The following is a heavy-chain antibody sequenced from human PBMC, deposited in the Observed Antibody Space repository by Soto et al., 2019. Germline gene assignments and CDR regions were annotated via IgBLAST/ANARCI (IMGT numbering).Heavy chain of an antibody. CDR2: IIPIFGTA. J-gene: IGHJ6*02. D-gene: IGHD2-2*01. CDR1: GGTFSSYA. V-gene: IGHV1-69*13. CDR3: ARDLKDIVAVPADNYYYYYGMDV. Sequence: SVKVSCKASGGTFSSYAISWVRQAPGQGLEWMGGIIPIFGTANYAQKFQGRVTITADESTSTAYMELSSLRSEDTAVYYCARDLKDIVAVPADNYYYYYGMDVWGQGTTVTVYS.